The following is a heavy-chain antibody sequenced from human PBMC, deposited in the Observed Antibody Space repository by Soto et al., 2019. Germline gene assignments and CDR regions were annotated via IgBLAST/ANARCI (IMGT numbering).Heavy chain of an antibody. CDR1: GFTVSSNY. CDR2: IYSGGST. D-gene: IGHD6-13*01. V-gene: IGHV3-53*01. CDR3: ARGGPTASAAAAVPYCYYGMDV. Sequence: PGGSLRLSCAASGFTVSSNYMSWVRQAPGKGLEWVSVIYSGGSTYYADSVKGRFTISRDNSKNTLYLQMNSLRAEDTAVYYCARGGPTASAAAAVPYCYYGMDVWGKGPTVTVSS. J-gene: IGHJ6*04.